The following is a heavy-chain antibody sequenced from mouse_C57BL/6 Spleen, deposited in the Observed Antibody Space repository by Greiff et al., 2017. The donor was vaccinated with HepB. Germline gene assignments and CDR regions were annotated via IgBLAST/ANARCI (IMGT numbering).Heavy chain of an antibody. J-gene: IGHJ1*03. Sequence: VQLQQPGAELVRPGTSVKLSCKASGYTFTSYWMHWVKQRPGQGLEWIGVIDPSDSYTNYNQKFKGKATLSVDTSSSTAYMQLSSLTSEDSAVYYCAEYAYDGWYFDVWGTGTTVTVSS. V-gene: IGHV1-59*01. CDR2: IDPSDSYT. CDR1: GYTFTSYW. CDR3: AEYAYDGWYFDV. D-gene: IGHD2-2*01.